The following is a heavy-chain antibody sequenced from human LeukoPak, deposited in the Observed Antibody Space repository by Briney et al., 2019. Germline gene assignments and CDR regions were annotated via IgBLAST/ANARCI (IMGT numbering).Heavy chain of an antibody. V-gene: IGHV1-69*13. J-gene: IGHJ5*02. CDR3: ASRETIEYSSSDNWFDP. Sequence: SVKVSCKASGGTFSSYAISWVRQAPGQGLEWMGGIIPIFGTANYAQKFQGRVTITADESTSTAYMELSSLRSEDTAVYYCASRETIEYSSSDNWFDPWGQGTLVTVSS. CDR1: GGTFSSYA. CDR2: IIPIFGTA. D-gene: IGHD6-6*01.